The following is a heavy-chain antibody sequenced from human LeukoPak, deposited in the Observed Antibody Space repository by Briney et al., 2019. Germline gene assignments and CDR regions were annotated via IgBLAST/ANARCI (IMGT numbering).Heavy chain of an antibody. Sequence: SVKVSCKASGGTFSSYAISWVRQAPGQGVEWMGGIIPIFGTANYAQKFQGRVTITADESTSTAYMELSSLRSEDTAVYYCAREPMQWLTTRWFDPWGQGTLVTVSP. CDR1: GGTFSSYA. D-gene: IGHD6-19*01. V-gene: IGHV1-69*13. CDR3: AREPMQWLTTRWFDP. CDR2: IIPIFGTA. J-gene: IGHJ5*02.